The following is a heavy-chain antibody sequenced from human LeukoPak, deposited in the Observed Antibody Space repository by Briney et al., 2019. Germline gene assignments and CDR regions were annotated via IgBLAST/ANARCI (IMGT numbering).Heavy chain of an antibody. D-gene: IGHD3-9*01. CDR2: IYSGGST. CDR1: GFTVSSNY. Sequence: GGSLRLSCAASGFTVSSNYMSWVRQAPGKGLEWVSVIYSGGSTYYADSVKGRFTISRDNSKNTLYLQMNSLRAEDTAVYYCARVLRYFDWLSFDYWGQGTLVTVSS. J-gene: IGHJ4*02. CDR3: ARVLRYFDWLSFDY. V-gene: IGHV3-53*01.